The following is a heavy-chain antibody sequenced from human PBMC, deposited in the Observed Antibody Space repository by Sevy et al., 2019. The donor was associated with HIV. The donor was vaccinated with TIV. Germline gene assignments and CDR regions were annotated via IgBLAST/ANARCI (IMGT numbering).Heavy chain of an antibody. CDR1: GFTFSDYG. CDR2: IWYDGNNK. V-gene: IGHV3-33*03. D-gene: IGHD3-10*01. CDR3: ARGRGVGDSRGSFDQ. Sequence: GGSLRLSCAASGFTFSDYGMHWVRQAPGKGLEWVAVIWYDGNNKYYRCSVKGRFTISRDNSKNTLSLQMNGLGAADTAVYYCARGRGVGDSRGSFDQWGQGTLVTVS. J-gene: IGHJ4*02.